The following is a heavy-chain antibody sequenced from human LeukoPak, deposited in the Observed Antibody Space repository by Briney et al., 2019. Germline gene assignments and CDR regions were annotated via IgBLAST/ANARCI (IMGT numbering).Heavy chain of an antibody. CDR2: IFPGDSDT. D-gene: IGHD3/OR15-3a*01. CDR3: ARQSDLRGDENWFDA. Sequence: GESLKIPCKASGYSFAYYWIAWVRQMPGKGLEWMGTIFPGDSDTRYSPSFEGQVTISVDKSISTAFLQWTSLEASDTAMFYCARQSDLRGDENWFDAWGQGTLVSVSS. J-gene: IGHJ5*02. V-gene: IGHV5-51*01. CDR1: GYSFAYYW.